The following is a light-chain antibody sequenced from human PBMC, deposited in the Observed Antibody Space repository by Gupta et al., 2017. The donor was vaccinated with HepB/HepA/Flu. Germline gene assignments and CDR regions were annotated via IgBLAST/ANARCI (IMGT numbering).Light chain of an antibody. J-gene: IGKJ1*01. Sequence: EIVLTQSPAALSLSPGERATLSCRASQNIRSSLAWYQQKSGRAPRLLIYDGSNRATGIPVRFAGSGSGTDFTLTISSLEPEDVAVYYCQQRNNWPRTFGQGTKVEI. CDR2: DGS. CDR1: QNIRSS. CDR3: QQRNNWPRT. V-gene: IGKV3-11*01.